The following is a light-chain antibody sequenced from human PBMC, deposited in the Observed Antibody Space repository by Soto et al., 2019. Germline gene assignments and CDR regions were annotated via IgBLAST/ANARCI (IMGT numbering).Light chain of an antibody. V-gene: IGKV1-5*03. CDR1: RSISNW. CDR3: LQYDSDPWT. J-gene: IGKJ1*01. CDR2: KAS. Sequence: DVQMTQSPSTLSASVGDRVTITCRASRSISNWLAWCQQKPGKAPKVLIYKASSLESGVPSRFSGSGSGTEFTLTISSLQPDDFATYFCLQYDSDPWTFGLGTKVDI.